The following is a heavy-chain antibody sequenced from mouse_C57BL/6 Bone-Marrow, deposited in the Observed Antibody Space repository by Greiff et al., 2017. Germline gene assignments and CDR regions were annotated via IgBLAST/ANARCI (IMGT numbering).Heavy chain of an antibody. J-gene: IGHJ2*01. Sequence: DVKLVESGGGLVKPGGSLKLSCAASGFTFSSYAMSWVRQTPEKRLEWVATISDGGSYTYYPDNVKGRFTISRENAKSNLYLQMSHLKSGDTAMYYCARDYYENFDYWGQGTTLTVSS. CDR1: GFTFSSYA. D-gene: IGHD1-1*01. CDR2: ISDGGSYT. V-gene: IGHV5-4*03. CDR3: ARDYYENFDY.